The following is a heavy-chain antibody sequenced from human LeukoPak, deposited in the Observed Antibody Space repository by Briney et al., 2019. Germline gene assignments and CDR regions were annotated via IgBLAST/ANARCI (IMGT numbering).Heavy chain of an antibody. D-gene: IGHD3-3*01. CDR1: GGSISSSSYC. J-gene: IGHJ2*01. Sequence: PETLSLTCTVSGGSISSSSYCWGWDSQRGGGGGEWIGSIYYTGSTYYNPSLKSRVTISVDTSKNQFSLKLSSVTAADTAVYYCASDFPGYLYFDLWGRGTLVTVSS. CDR3: ASDFPGYLYFDL. V-gene: IGHV4-39*01. CDR2: IYYTGST.